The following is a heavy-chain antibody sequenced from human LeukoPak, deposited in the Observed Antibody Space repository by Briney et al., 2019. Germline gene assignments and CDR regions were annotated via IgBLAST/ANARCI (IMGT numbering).Heavy chain of an antibody. J-gene: IGHJ4*02. CDR2: INHSGST. CDR3: ARVPRSGWYPKFDH. Sequence: SETLSLTCAVYGGSFSGYYWSWIRQPPGKGLEWIGEINHSGSTNYNPSLKSRVTISVDTSKNQFSLKLSSVTAADTAVYYCARVPRSGWYPKFDHWGQGTLVTVSS. V-gene: IGHV4-34*01. D-gene: IGHD6-19*01. CDR1: GGSFSGYY.